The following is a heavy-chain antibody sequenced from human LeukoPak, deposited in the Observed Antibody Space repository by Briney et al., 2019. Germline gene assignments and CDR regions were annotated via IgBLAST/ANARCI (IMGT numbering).Heavy chain of an antibody. CDR1: GGSISSYY. J-gene: IGHJ4*02. Sequence: SETLSLTCTVSGGSISSYYWSWIRQPPGKGLEWIGYIYYSGSTNYNPSLKSRVTISRDTSRNQFSLSLNSVTAADTAVYYCVRVKSGSISDSWGQGTLVTVSS. CDR3: VRVKSGSISDS. CDR2: IYYSGST. V-gene: IGHV4-59*12. D-gene: IGHD1-26*01.